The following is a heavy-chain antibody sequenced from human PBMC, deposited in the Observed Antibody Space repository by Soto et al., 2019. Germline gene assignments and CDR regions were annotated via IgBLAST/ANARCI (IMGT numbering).Heavy chain of an antibody. J-gene: IGHJ5*02. V-gene: IGHV4-31*03. Sequence: QVQLQESGPGLVKPSQTLSLTCTVSGGSISSGGYYWSWIRQHPGKGLEWIGYIYYSGSTYYNPSLKIRVTISVDTSKNQVSLKLSSVTAADTAVYYCAREEGGGYDHRWFDPWGQGTLVTVSS. D-gene: IGHD5-12*01. CDR1: GGSISSGGYY. CDR3: AREEGGGYDHRWFDP. CDR2: IYYSGST.